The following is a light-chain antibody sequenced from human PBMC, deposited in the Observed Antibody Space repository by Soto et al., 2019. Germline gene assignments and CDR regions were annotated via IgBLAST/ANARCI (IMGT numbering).Light chain of an antibody. CDR1: QSVSNN. V-gene: IGKV3-15*01. J-gene: IGKJ1*01. CDR3: QQYNNWPPWT. Sequence: ILMTQSPATLSVSPGERATLSCRASQSVSNNLAWYQQKPGQAPRLLIYDASTRATGIPARFSGSGSGTAFTLTISGLQSEDFEVYYCQQYNNWPPWTFGQGTKVEIK. CDR2: DAS.